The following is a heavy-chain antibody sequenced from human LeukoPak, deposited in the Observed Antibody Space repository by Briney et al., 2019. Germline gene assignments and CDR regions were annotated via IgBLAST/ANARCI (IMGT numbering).Heavy chain of an antibody. Sequence: PSETLSLTCTVSGGSISNSYWSWIRQSPGKGLEWIGYIYKSGSTNYNLSLKSRVTISVDTSKNQFSLRLRSVTAADTAIYYCARVLRGVIPDGFDIWGQGTMVTVSP. D-gene: IGHD3-10*01. CDR1: GGSISNSY. CDR3: ARVLRGVIPDGFDI. J-gene: IGHJ3*02. CDR2: IYKSGST. V-gene: IGHV4-59*12.